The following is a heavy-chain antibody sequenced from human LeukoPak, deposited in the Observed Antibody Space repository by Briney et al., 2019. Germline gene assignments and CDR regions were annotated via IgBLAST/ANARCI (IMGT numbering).Heavy chain of an antibody. CDR2: IYYSGST. V-gene: IGHV4-59*01. CDR3: ARVGISLFYGPRRGWFDP. CDR1: GGSISSYY. J-gene: IGHJ5*02. D-gene: IGHD2-15*01. Sequence: SETLSLTCTVSGGSISSYYWSWIRQPPGKGLEWIGYIYYSGSTNYNPSLKSRVTISVDTSKNQFSLKLSSVTAADTAVYCCARVGISLFYGPRRGWFDPWGQGTLVTVSS.